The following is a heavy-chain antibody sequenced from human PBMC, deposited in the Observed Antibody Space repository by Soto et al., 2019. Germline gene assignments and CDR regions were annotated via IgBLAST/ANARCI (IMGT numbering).Heavy chain of an antibody. CDR3: AKDRYRDGYIRDY. J-gene: IGHJ4*02. CDR2: ISYDGSNK. Sequence: PGGSMRLSCAASGFTFSSYGMHWVRQAPGKGLEWVAVISYDGSNKYYADSVKGRFTISRDNSKNTLYLQMNSLRAEDTAVYYCAKDRYRDGYIRDYWCQGTRVTVSS. D-gene: IGHD1-26*01. V-gene: IGHV3-30*18. CDR1: GFTFSSYG.